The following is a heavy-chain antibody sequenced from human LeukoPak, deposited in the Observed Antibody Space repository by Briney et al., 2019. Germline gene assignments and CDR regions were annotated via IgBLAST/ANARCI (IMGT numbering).Heavy chain of an antibody. CDR1: GGSISSYY. CDR2: IYYNGST. D-gene: IGHD2-2*01. J-gene: IGHJ2*01. V-gene: IGHV4-59*12. CDR3: ARETHMYCKSNSCYGYFDL. Sequence: SETLSLTCTVSGGSISSYYWSWIRQPPGKGLEWIGYIYYNGSTNYNPSLKSRVTISVDTSKDQFSLKLTSATAADTALYYCARETHMYCKSNSCYGYFDLWGRGTLVTVSS.